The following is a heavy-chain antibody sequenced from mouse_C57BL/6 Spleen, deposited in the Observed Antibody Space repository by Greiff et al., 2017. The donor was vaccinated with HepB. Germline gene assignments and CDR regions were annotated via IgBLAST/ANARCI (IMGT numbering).Heavy chain of an antibody. V-gene: IGHV1-81*01. CDR3: ARIITTVVDPYYFDY. Sequence: VKLQESGAELARPGASVKLSCKASGYTFTSYGISWVKQSTGQGLEWIGEIYPRSGNTYYNEKFKGKATLTADKSSSTAYMELRSLTSEDSAVYFCARIITTVVDPYYFDYWGQGTTLTVSS. D-gene: IGHD1-1*01. CDR1: GYTFTSYG. CDR2: IYPRSGNT. J-gene: IGHJ2*01.